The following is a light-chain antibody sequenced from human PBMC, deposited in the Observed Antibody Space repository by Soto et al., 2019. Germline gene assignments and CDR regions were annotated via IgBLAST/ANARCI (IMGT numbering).Light chain of an antibody. V-gene: IGKV3-15*01. CDR2: GAS. CDR3: QQYDNWPWT. J-gene: IGKJ1*01. Sequence: EIVLTQSPGTLSLSPGERATLSCRASQSVTSTYLGWYQQKPGQAPRLLIHGASTRATGFPARFSGSGSGTDFTLPISSLQSDDFAVYYCQQYDNWPWTFGQGTKVEIK. CDR1: QSVTSTY.